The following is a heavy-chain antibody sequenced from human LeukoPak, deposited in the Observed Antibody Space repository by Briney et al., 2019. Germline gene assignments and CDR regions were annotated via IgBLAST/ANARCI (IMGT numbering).Heavy chain of an antibody. CDR3: ARVQAAVTVPYFDY. V-gene: IGHV3-74*01. CDR2: INPDGSST. CDR1: GFTFSSSW. J-gene: IGHJ4*02. Sequence: GGSLRLSCAASGFTFSSSWMHWVRQAPGKGLLWVSRINPDGSSTDYADSVKGRFTISRDNAKNTLYLHMNGLRAEDTAVYFCARVQAAVTVPYFDYRGQGTLVTVSS. D-gene: IGHD4-11*01.